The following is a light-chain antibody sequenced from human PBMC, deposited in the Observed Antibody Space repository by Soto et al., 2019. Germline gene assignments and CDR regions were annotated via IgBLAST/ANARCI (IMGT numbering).Light chain of an antibody. Sequence: DIVMTQSPLSLPVTPGQPASISCRSSQSLLHSNGYNYLDWYLQKPGQSPQLLNYLGSNRASGVPDRFRGSGSGTNFTLKISRGEAEDIGVYYCMQALQTPYTFGQGTKLAIK. CDR2: LGS. V-gene: IGKV2-28*01. CDR1: QSLLHSNGYNY. CDR3: MQALQTPYT. J-gene: IGKJ2*01.